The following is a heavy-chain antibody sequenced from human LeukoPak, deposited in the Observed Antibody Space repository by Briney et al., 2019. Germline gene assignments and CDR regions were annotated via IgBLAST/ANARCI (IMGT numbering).Heavy chain of an antibody. CDR2: ISSNGGGT. CDR1: GFTFSSFA. CDR3: ARQVAAAAYFDY. D-gene: IGHD6-13*01. V-gene: IGHV3-64*01. Sequence: GGSLRLSCAASGFTFSSFAVHWVRQAPGKGLEYVSAISSNGGGTYYANSVKGRFTISRDNSKNTLYLQMGSLRAEDMAVYYCARQVAAAAYFDYWGQGTLVTVSS. J-gene: IGHJ4*02.